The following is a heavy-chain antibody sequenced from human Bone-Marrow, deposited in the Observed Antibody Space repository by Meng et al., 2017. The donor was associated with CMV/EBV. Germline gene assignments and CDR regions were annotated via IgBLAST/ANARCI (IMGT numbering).Heavy chain of an antibody. CDR2: ISSSGSTI. CDR3: ARVVEYYFDSSGWTTNWFDP. Sequence: GGALRLSCAASGFTFSDYYMSWIRQAPGKGLEWVSYISSSGSTIYYADSVKGRFTISRDNSKNTLYLQMNSLRAEDTAVYYCARVVEYYFDSSGWTTNWFDPWGPGTVVTVSS. D-gene: IGHD3-22*01. CDR1: GFTFSDYY. J-gene: IGHJ5*02. V-gene: IGHV3-11*04.